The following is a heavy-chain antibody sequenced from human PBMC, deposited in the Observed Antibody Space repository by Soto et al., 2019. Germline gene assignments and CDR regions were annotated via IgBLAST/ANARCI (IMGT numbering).Heavy chain of an antibody. CDR2: IIPIFGTA. CDR1: GGTFSSYA. Sequence: SGKVSCKASGGTFSSYAISWVRQAPGQGLEWMGGIIPIFGTANYAQKFQGRVTITADESTSTAYMELSSLRSEDTAVYYCANYYDSSGYYYEDAFDIWGQGTMVTVSS. J-gene: IGHJ3*02. CDR3: ANYYDSSGYYYEDAFDI. D-gene: IGHD3-22*01. V-gene: IGHV1-69*13.